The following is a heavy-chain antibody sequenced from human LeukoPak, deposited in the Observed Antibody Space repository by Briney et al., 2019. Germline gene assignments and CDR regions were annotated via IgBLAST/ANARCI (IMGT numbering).Heavy chain of an antibody. D-gene: IGHD4-17*01. Sequence: GRSLRLSCAASGFTFRGNGMHWVRQAPGKGLEWVAIIWYDGSNRYYADSVKGRFTISRDNSKNTLFLQMNSLTAGDTAVYYCARDQGTSVTAMVGGHFDYWGPGTLVIVSS. CDR3: ARDQGTSVTAMVGGHFDY. J-gene: IGHJ4*02. CDR1: GFTFRGNG. CDR2: IWYDGSNR. V-gene: IGHV3-33*01.